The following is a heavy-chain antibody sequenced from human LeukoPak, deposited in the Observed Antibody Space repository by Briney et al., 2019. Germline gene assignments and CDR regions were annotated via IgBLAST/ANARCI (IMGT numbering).Heavy chain of an antibody. D-gene: IGHD3-16*01. CDR1: GFTFEDYG. J-gene: IGHJ5*02. CDR2: ISLNGGST. CDR3: ARGYGGGMQRDGWFDP. V-gene: IGHV3-20*04. Sequence: SGGSLRLSCAASGFTFEDYGMGWVRQVPGKGLEWVSGISLNGGSTGYADSVKGRLTISRDNAKNSLYLQMNSLRAEDTAVYYCARGYGGGMQRDGWFDPWGQGTLVTVSS.